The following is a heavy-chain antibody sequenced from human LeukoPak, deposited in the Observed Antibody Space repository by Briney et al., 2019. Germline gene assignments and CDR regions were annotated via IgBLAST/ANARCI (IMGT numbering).Heavy chain of an antibody. CDR3: AREAAYCGGDCLYYFDY. V-gene: IGHV1-69*04. Sequence: SVKVSCKASGGTFSSYTISWVRQAPGQALEWMGRIIPILGIANYAQKFQGRVTITADKSTSTAYMELSSLRSEDTAVYYCAREAAYCGGDCLYYFDYWGQRTLVTVSS. J-gene: IGHJ4*02. CDR1: GGTFSSYT. CDR2: IIPILGIA. D-gene: IGHD2-21*01.